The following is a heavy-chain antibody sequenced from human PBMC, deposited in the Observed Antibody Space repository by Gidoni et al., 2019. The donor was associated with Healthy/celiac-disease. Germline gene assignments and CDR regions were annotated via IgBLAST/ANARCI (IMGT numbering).Heavy chain of an antibody. Sequence: QVTLKESGPVLVKPTETLTLTCTVAGFSLNNARMGVSWIRQPPGKALEWIAHILSNDEKYYSTSLKSRLTISKDTSKSQVVLTMTNMDPVDTATYYCARIVVVPAANYYYYGMDVWGQGTTVTVSS. CDR1: GFSLNNARMG. J-gene: IGHJ6*02. CDR2: ILSNDEK. D-gene: IGHD2-2*01. V-gene: IGHV2-26*01. CDR3: ARIVVVPAANYYYYGMDV.